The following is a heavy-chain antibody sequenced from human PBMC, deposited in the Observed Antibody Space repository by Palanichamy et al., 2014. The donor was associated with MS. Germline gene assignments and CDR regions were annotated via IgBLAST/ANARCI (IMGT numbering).Heavy chain of an antibody. D-gene: IGHD2-15*01. CDR2: ISTYNGHT. J-gene: IGHJ5*02. CDR1: GYTFTSYG. V-gene: IGHV1-18*04. Sequence: QVQLVQSGAEVKKPGASVKASCKTSGYTFTSYGISWVRQAPGQGLEWMGWISTYNGHTNYAQRLQGRVSMTADTSTSTASMELRSLRFDDTAVYYCARLLGFCSGVSRGCWFDPWGQGTLVIVSS. CDR3: ARLLGFCSGVSRGCWFDP.